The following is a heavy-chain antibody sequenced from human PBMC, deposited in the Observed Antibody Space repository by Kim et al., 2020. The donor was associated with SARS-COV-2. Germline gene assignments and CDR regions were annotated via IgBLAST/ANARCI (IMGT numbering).Heavy chain of an antibody. V-gene: IGHV4-31*03. CDR3: ARGPLPGYDSSGYYIDY. CDR1: GGSISSGGYY. D-gene: IGHD3-22*01. Sequence: SETLSLTCTVSGGSISSGGYYWSWIRQHPGKGLEWIGYIYYSGSTYYNPSLKSRVTISVDTSKNQFSLKLSSVTAADTAVYYCARGPLPGYDSSGYYIDYWGQGTLVTVSS. CDR2: IYYSGST. J-gene: IGHJ4*02.